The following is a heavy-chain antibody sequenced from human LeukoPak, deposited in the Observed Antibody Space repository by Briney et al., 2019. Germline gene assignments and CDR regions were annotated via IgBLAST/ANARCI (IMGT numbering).Heavy chain of an antibody. Sequence: GGSLRLSCAASGFTFSSYSMNWVRQAPGKGLEWVSSIISSSSYIYYADSVKGRFTISRDNAKNSLYLQMNSLRAEDTAVYYCARDMVRGVIYYYGMDVWGKGTTVTVSS. CDR3: ARDMVRGVIYYYGMDV. D-gene: IGHD3-10*01. J-gene: IGHJ6*04. CDR1: GFTFSSYS. CDR2: IISSSSYI. V-gene: IGHV3-21*01.